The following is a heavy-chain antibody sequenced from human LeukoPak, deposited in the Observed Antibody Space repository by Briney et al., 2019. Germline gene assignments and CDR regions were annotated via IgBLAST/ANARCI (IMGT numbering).Heavy chain of an antibody. Sequence: KPSETLSLTCSVSSFSISSGHYWGWIRPPPGKGLEWIGSIYHSGPTYYNPSLKSRVTISVDTSKNHFSLTLTSVTAADTAVYYCARDVDRFDYWGQGTLVTVSS. CDR2: IYHSGPT. CDR3: ARDVDRFDY. D-gene: IGHD2-21*01. CDR1: SFSISSGHY. V-gene: IGHV4-38-2*02. J-gene: IGHJ4*02.